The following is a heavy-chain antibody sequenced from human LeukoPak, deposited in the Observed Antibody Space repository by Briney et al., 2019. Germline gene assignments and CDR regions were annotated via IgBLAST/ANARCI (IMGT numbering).Heavy chain of an antibody. CDR1: GYSFTYYW. Sequence: GEPLKISCKGSGYSFTYYWIGWVRQMPGKGLEWMGIIYPGDSDTRYRPSFQGQVTISVDKSISTAYLQWRSLKASDTAMYYCARQDGNSKYYFDYWGQGTLVTVSS. J-gene: IGHJ4*02. D-gene: IGHD1-1*01. CDR3: ARQDGNSKYYFDY. CDR2: IYPGDSDT. V-gene: IGHV5-51*01.